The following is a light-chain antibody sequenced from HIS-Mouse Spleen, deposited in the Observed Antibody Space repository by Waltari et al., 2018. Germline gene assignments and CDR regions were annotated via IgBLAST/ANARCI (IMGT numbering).Light chain of an antibody. CDR3: CSYAGSSTWV. CDR2: EGS. Sequence: QSALTQPASVSGSPGQSITIPCTGTSSDVGSYNLFSWYQQHPGKAPKLMIYEGSKRPSGVSNRFSGSKSGNTASLTISGLQAEDEADYYCCSYAGSSTWVFGGGTKLTVL. J-gene: IGLJ3*02. CDR1: SSDVGSYNL. V-gene: IGLV2-23*01.